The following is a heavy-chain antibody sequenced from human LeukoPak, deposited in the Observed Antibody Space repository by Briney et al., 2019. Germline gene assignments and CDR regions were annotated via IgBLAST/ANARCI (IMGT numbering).Heavy chain of an antibody. Sequence: GESLKISCQGSGYSFTNYWIGWVRQMPGKGLEWMGIIYPGVSDTRYSPSFEGQVTISADKSISTAYLQWSSLKASDTAMYYCARFYYDSSGYYYEAWFDPWGQGTLVTVSS. D-gene: IGHD3-22*01. CDR1: GYSFTNYW. V-gene: IGHV5-51*01. J-gene: IGHJ5*02. CDR3: ARFYYDSSGYYYEAWFDP. CDR2: IYPGVSDT.